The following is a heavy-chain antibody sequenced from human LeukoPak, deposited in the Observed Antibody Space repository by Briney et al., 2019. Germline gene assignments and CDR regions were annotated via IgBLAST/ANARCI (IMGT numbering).Heavy chain of an antibody. Sequence: PGGSLRLSCAASGFTLTTYWMHWVRQAPGKGLVWASRINSDGKIRTYADSVKGRLTISGDYAKNTLYLQMNSLRAEDTAVYYCVRDAGHDAFDIWGQGTTVTVSS. J-gene: IGHJ3*02. CDR1: GFTLTTYW. CDR3: VRDAGHDAFDI. V-gene: IGHV3-74*01. CDR2: INSDGKIR.